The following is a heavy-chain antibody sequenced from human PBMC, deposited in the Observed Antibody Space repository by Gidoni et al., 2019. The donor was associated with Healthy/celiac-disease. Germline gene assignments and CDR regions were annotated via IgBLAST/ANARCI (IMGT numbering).Heavy chain of an antibody. CDR3: TSPLYCSSTSCGHYGMDV. CDR1: GFTFGDYA. Sequence: EVQLVESGGGLVKPGRSLRLSCTASGFTFGDYAMSWFRQAPGKGLEWVGFIRSKAYGGTTEYAASVKGRFTISRDDSKSIAYLQMNSLKTEDTAVYYCTSPLYCSSTSCGHYGMDVWGQGTTVTVSS. J-gene: IGHJ6*02. CDR2: IRSKAYGGTT. D-gene: IGHD2-2*01. V-gene: IGHV3-49*05.